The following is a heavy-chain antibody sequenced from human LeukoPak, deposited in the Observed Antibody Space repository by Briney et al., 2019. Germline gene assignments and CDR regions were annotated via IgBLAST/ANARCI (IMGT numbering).Heavy chain of an antibody. CDR2: INPNSGDT. J-gene: IGHJ4*02. D-gene: IGHD2-21*02. CDR3: ARDYCGGDCFPDY. Sequence: ASVKVSCKASGYTFTGYYVHWVRQAPGQGLEWMGRINPNSGDTNYAQKFQGRVTMTRDTSSSTAYMELSRLRSDDTAVYYCARDYCGGDCFPDYWGQGTLVTVSS. V-gene: IGHV1-2*06. CDR1: GYTFTGYY.